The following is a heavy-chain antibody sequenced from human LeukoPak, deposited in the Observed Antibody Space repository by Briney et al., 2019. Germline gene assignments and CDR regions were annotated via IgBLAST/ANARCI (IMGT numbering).Heavy chain of an antibody. CDR2: IYTSGST. V-gene: IGHV4-4*07. Sequence: PSETLSLTCTVSGGSLSSYYWNWIRQPAGKGLEWIGRIYTSGSTNYNPSLKSRVAMSVDTSKNQFSLKLSSVTAADTAVYYCARDKSRTYGSADAFDIWGQGTMVTVSS. CDR1: GGSLSSYY. J-gene: IGHJ3*02. D-gene: IGHD3-10*01. CDR3: ARDKSRTYGSADAFDI.